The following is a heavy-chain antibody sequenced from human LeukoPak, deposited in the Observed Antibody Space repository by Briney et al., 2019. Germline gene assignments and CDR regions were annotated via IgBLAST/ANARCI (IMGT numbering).Heavy chain of an antibody. Sequence: GGSLRLSCAASGFTFSSYSMNWVRQAPGKGLEWVSSISSSSSYIYYADSVKGRFTISRDKSKNTLYLQMNSLRLQDTAVYYCARDGDGQQWEGGWFDAWGQGTLVTVSS. CDR3: ARDGDGQQWEGGWFDA. CDR1: GFTFSSYS. J-gene: IGHJ5*02. V-gene: IGHV3-21*01. D-gene: IGHD6-19*01. CDR2: ISSSSSYI.